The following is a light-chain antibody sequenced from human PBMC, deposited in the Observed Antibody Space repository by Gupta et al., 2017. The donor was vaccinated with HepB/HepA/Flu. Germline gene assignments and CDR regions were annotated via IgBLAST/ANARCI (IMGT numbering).Light chain of an antibody. J-gene: IGKJ4*01. CDR2: NIS. V-gene: IGKV1-12*01. CDR3: QQGATFPFT. Sequence: DIQMTQSPSSVSASVGDRVTITCRASQYINRWLAWYQQKPGTAPKLLIDNISSLQTGVPSRFSASGSGTDFTLTITSLQPEDFATYSCQQGATFPFTFGGGTKVEIK. CDR1: QYINRW.